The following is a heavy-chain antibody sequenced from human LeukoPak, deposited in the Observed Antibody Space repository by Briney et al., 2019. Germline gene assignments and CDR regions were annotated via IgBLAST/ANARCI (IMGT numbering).Heavy chain of an antibody. V-gene: IGHV3-23*01. CDR1: GFTFSSYA. CDR2: ISGSGGST. D-gene: IGHD3-9*01. CDR3: AKDLPYYDILTGYYKGYYYGMDV. Sequence: GGSLRLSCAASGFTFSSYAMSWVRQAPGQGLEWVSAISGSGGSTYYADSVKGRFTISRDNSKNTLYLQMNSLRAEDTAVYYCAKDLPYYDILTGYYKGYYYGMDVWGQGTTVTVSS. J-gene: IGHJ6*02.